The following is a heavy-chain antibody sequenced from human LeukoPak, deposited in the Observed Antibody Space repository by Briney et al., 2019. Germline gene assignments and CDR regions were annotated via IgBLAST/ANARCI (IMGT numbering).Heavy chain of an antibody. CDR2: VYPGDSDT. CDR3: ARHQSYDRKPGDFDY. J-gene: IGHJ4*02. D-gene: IGHD3-22*01. V-gene: IGHV5-51*01. Sequence: GGSLQISCKGSGCIFTSYWIGWVRRMPGKGLEWMGIVYPGDSDTRYSPSFQGQVTISADKSISTAYLQWSSLKASDTAMYYCARHQSYDRKPGDFDYWGQGTLVTVSS. CDR1: GCIFTSYW.